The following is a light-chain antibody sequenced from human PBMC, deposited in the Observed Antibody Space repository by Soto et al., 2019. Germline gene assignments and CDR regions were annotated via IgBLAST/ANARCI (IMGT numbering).Light chain of an antibody. CDR3: HEVYDWPLQG. J-gene: IGKJ1*01. CDR1: QGVNTR. V-gene: IGKV3D-11*03. CDR2: LSA. Sequence: IVLSRSPATLSSILGDRVTGSCRASQGVNTRLAWYQQNPGRALRLLIYLSANRSAGIPARCSGSGSGTEVTLTITSLVSDDYALNFCHEVYDWPLQGFGQGTKVEIK.